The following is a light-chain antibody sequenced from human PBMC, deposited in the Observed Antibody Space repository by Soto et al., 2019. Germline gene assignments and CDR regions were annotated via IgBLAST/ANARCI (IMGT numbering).Light chain of an antibody. CDR1: QSIGRW. V-gene: IGKV1-5*01. J-gene: IGKJ1*01. CDR2: DAS. Sequence: DIQMTQSPSTLSAFVGDRVTITCRASQSIGRWLAWYQQKPGKAPKLPIYDASSLESGVPSRFSGSGSGTEFTLTISSLQPDDFATYYCQQYNTYSPERTFGQGTKVDI. CDR3: QQYNTYSPERT.